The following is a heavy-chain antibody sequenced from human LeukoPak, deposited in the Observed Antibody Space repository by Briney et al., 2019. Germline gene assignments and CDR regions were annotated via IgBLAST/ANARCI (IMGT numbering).Heavy chain of an antibody. D-gene: IGHD1-26*01. Sequence: KPGGSLRLSCAASEFTFSSHTMNWVRQAPGKGLEWVSSISSNSDYIYYADSVEGRFTISRDNAKNSLYLQMNSLRAEDTSVYFCAREMPGAMSGFDIWGQGTMVTVSS. J-gene: IGHJ3*02. V-gene: IGHV3-21*01. CDR2: ISSNSDYI. CDR3: AREMPGAMSGFDI. CDR1: EFTFSSHT.